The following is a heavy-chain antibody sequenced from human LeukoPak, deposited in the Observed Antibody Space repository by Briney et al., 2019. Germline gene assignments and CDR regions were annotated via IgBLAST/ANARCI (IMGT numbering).Heavy chain of an antibody. CDR1: GFTFSSYS. Sequence: PGGSLRLSCVASGFTFSSYSMNWVRQAPGKGLEWASSITRSSNYIYYADSVKGRFTISRDNSKGTVYLQMNSLRPEDTAVYYCAKDDAWLQYGNWGRGTLVTVSS. CDR3: AKDDAWLQYGN. V-gene: IGHV3-21*04. J-gene: IGHJ4*02. D-gene: IGHD5-24*01. CDR2: ITRSSNYI.